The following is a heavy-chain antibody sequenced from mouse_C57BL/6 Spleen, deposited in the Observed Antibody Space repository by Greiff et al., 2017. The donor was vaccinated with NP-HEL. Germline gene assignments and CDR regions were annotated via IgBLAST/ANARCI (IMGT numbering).Heavy chain of an antibody. CDR3: ARGGIYDGYYAGV. D-gene: IGHD2-3*01. CDR1: GYTFTSYW. Sequence: QVQLQQPGAELVKPGASVKLSCKASGYTFTSYWMHWVKQRPGQGLEWIGMIHPNSGSTNYNEKFKSKATLTVDKSSSTAYMQLSSLTSEDSAVYYWARGGIYDGYYAGVWGTGTTVTVSS. J-gene: IGHJ1*03. V-gene: IGHV1-64*01. CDR2: IHPNSGST.